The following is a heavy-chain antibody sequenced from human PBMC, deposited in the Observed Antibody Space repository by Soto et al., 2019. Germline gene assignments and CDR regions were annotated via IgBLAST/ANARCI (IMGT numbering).Heavy chain of an antibody. J-gene: IGHJ4*02. CDR3: AREIVVARGASYFDY. CDR2: ISSSSSYI. CDR1: GFTFSSFS. Sequence: PGGSLRLSCAASGFTFSSFSMNWVRQAPGKGLEWVSSISSSSSYIYYADSVKGRFTVSRDNSKNTVYLQMDSLRAEDTAMYYCAREIVVARGASYFDYWGPGTLVTVSS. V-gene: IGHV3-21*06. D-gene: IGHD2-2*01.